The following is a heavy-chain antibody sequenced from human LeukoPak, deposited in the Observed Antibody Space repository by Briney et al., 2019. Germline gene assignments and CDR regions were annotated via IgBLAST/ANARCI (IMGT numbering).Heavy chain of an antibody. V-gene: IGHV3-64*01. J-gene: IGHJ4*02. CDR3: AKDIRARELWGGVGFDY. CDR1: GFTFSSYA. CDR2: INTNGDNT. D-gene: IGHD3-3*01. Sequence: GGSLRLSCAASGFTFSSYAMHWVRQAPGKGLEYVSAINTNGDNTYYANSVKGRFTISRDNAKNSLYPQMNSLRAEDTALYYCAKDIRARELWGGVGFDYWGQGTLVTVSS.